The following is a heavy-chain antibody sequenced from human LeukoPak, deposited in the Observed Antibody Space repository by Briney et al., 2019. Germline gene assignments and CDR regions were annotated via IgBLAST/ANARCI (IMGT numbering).Heavy chain of an antibody. CDR2: ISSSGSTI. V-gene: IGHV3-48*03. Sequence: GGSLRLSWAASGFTFSSYEMNWVRQAPGKGLEWVSYISSSGSTIYYADSVKGRFTISRDNAKNSLYLQMNSLRAEDTAVYYCARSLRLLRYLDWGQGTLVTVSS. CDR1: GFTFSSYE. D-gene: IGHD3-9*01. CDR3: ARSLRLLRYLD. J-gene: IGHJ4*02.